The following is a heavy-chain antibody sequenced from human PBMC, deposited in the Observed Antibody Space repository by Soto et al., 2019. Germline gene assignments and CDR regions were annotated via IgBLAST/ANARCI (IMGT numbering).Heavy chain of an antibody. CDR1: GDSVSSNSAA. V-gene: IGHV6-1*01. J-gene: IGHJ5*02. D-gene: IGHD4-4*01. Sequence: SQTLSLTCAISGDSVSSNSAAWDWGRQSPSRGLEWLGRTYYRSKWYNDYAVSVKSRITINPDTSKNQFSLQLNSVTPEDTAVYYCARRKGSNYQNWFDPWGQGTLVTVSS. CDR3: ARRKGSNYQNWFDP. CDR2: TYYRSKWYN.